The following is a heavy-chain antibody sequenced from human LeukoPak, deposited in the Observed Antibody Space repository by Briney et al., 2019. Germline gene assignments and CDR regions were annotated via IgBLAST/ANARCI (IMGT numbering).Heavy chain of an antibody. D-gene: IGHD6-19*01. CDR3: ARAGRHSSGLYY. J-gene: IGHJ4*02. V-gene: IGHV3-7*01. Sequence: DSVKGRFTISRDNAKNSLYLQMNSLRVEDTAVYYCARAGRHSSGLYYWGQGTLVTVSS.